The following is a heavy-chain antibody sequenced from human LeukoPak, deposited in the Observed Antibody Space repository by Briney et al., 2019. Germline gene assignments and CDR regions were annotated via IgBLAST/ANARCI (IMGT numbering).Heavy chain of an antibody. D-gene: IGHD6-19*01. CDR3: ASTRRAAVAGRFDS. Sequence: PSETLSLTCNVSGASMSSNCWSWIRQPPGKGLEWIGYIYHSGNTNYSPSLESRVTMSVDESKNQFSLRVHFVSAADTAVYYCASTRRAAVAGRFDSWGQGTLVTVSS. CDR2: IYHSGNT. J-gene: IGHJ4*02. CDR1: GASMSSNC. V-gene: IGHV4-4*09.